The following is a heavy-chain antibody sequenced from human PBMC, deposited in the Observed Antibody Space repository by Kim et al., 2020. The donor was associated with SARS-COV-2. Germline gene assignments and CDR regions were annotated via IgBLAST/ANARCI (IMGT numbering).Heavy chain of an antibody. CDR2: ISDSGSNT. CDR1: GFTFSSYE. Sequence: GGSLRLSCAPSGFTFSSYEINWVRQAPGKGLEWVSHISDSGSNTYYADSVKGRFTISRDNAKNSLFLQMNSLRVEDTAVYYCARESVTGTDALDIWGQGTLVTVSS. CDR3: ARESVTGTDALDI. D-gene: IGHD6-19*01. J-gene: IGHJ3*02. V-gene: IGHV3-48*03.